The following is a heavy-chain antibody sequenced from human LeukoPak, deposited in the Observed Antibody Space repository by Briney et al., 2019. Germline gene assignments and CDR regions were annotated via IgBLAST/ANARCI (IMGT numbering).Heavy chain of an antibody. J-gene: IGHJ4*02. CDR3: ARHSYGSGSYYIGDY. D-gene: IGHD3-10*01. CDR1: GFTFSSYS. V-gene: IGHV3-21*04. Sequence: GGSLRLSCAASGFTFSSYSMNWVRQAPGKGLEWVSSISSSSSYIYYADSVKGRFTISRDNAKNSLYLQMNSLKASDTAMYYCARHSYGSGSYYIGDYWGQGTLITVSS. CDR2: ISSSSSYI.